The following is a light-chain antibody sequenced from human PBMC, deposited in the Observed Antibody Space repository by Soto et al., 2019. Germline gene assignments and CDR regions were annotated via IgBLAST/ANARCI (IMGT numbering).Light chain of an antibody. J-gene: IGKJ1*01. Sequence: EIVMTQSPATLSVSPGERATLSCRASQGVSSNLAWYQQKPGQAPRLLIYGASTRATGIPARFSGSRSETEFTLTISSLQSEDFAVYYCQQYNNWPRTFGQGTKVEIK. CDR3: QQYNNWPRT. CDR1: QGVSSN. V-gene: IGKV3-15*01. CDR2: GAS.